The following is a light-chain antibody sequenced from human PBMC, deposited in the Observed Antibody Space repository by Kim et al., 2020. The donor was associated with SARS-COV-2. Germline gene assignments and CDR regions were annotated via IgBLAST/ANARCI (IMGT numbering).Light chain of an antibody. CDR1: QSVSSY. CDR3: QQYSSSPRT. Sequence: EIVLTQSPGTLSLSPGERATLSCRASQSVSSYLAWYQQKPGQAPRLLIYGASTRVTVIPDRFSGSGSGTDFTLTISRLEPEDFAVYYCQQYSSSPRTFGQGTKVDIK. J-gene: IGKJ1*01. CDR2: GAS. V-gene: IGKV3-20*01.